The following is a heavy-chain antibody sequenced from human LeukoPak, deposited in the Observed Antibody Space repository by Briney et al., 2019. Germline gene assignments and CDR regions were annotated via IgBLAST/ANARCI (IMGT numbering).Heavy chain of an antibody. CDR3: VKTRITMIVVPLAPFDY. CDR1: GFTVSSNY. D-gene: IGHD3-22*01. J-gene: IGHJ4*02. Sequence: GGSLRLSCAASGFTVSSNYMSWVRQAPGKGLEWVSVIYSGGSTYYADSVKGRFTISRDNSKNTLYLQMNSLRAEDTAVYYCVKTRITMIVVPLAPFDYWGQGTLVTVSS. CDR2: IYSGGST. V-gene: IGHV3-66*01.